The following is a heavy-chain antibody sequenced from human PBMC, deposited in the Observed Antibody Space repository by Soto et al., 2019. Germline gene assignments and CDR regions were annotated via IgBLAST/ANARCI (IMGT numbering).Heavy chain of an antibody. CDR1: SYSISSGFF. Sequence: LSLTCVVSSYSISSGFFWAWIRQPPGKGLEWVGSIYHTGDTHYNPSLRSQVSMSVDTSKNHFSLRLTYLTAADTAVYFCARDTNSLDLWGQGILVTVSS. J-gene: IGHJ5*02. CDR2: IYHTGDT. D-gene: IGHD2-8*01. V-gene: IGHV4-38-2*02. CDR3: ARDTNSLDL.